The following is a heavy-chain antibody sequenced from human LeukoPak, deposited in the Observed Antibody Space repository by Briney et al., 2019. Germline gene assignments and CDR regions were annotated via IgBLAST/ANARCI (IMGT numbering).Heavy chain of an antibody. CDR3: ARDRSRSPLMIKVADAFDI. CDR1: GFTFSSYW. CDR2: IKQDGSEK. J-gene: IGHJ3*02. V-gene: IGHV3-7*01. Sequence: GGSLRLSCAASGFTFSSYWMSWVRQAPGKGLEWVANIKQDGSEKYYVDSVKGRFTISRDNAKNSLYLQMNSLRAEDTAVYYCARDRSRSPLMIKVADAFDIWGQGTMVTVSS. D-gene: IGHD3-22*01.